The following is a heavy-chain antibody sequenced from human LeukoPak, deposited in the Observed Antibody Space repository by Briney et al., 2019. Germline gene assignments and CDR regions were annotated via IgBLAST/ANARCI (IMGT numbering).Heavy chain of an antibody. CDR1: GFTFSSYA. Sequence: GGSLRLSCAASGFTFSSYAMHWVRQAPGKGLEWVAVISYDGSNKYYADSVKGRFTISRDNSKNTLYLQMNSLRAEDTAVYYRAGALMSPFDPWGQGTLVTVSS. V-gene: IGHV3-30*01. D-gene: IGHD2-8*01. CDR2: ISYDGSNK. CDR3: AGALMSPFDP. J-gene: IGHJ5*02.